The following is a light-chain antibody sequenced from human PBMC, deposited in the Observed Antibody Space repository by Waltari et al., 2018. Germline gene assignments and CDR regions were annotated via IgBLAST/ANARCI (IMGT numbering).Light chain of an antibody. J-gene: IGLJ2*01. CDR1: SSDVGGYNY. V-gene: IGLV2-11*01. Sequence: QSALTQPRSVSGSPGQSVTISCTGTSSDVGGYNYVSWYQQHPGKAPKLIIFDVYKRPSGVPDRFSGSKSGNTASLTSSGLQTEDEADYYCCSYAGGFVVFGGGTKLTVL. CDR2: DVY. CDR3: CSYAGGFVV.